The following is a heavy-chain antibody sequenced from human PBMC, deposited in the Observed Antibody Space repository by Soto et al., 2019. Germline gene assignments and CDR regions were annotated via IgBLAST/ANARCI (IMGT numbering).Heavy chain of an antibody. CDR1: GYIFTGYY. D-gene: IGHD6-19*01. Sequence: ASVKVSCKASGYIFTGYYMHWVRQAPGQGLEWMGWINPNSGDTNYTQKFQGWVTMTRDTSISTAYMELSRLRADDTAVYYCATSRISIAVAGETEYYFDYWGQGTPVTAPQ. V-gene: IGHV1-2*04. CDR2: INPNSGDT. CDR3: ATSRISIAVAGETEYYFDY. J-gene: IGHJ4*02.